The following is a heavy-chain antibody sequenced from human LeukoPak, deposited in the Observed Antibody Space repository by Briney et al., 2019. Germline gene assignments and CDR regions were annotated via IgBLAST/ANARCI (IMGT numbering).Heavy chain of an antibody. J-gene: IGHJ4*02. CDR3: ARRRYDASGFYPSRGRYFDY. CDR2: MYHSGST. CDR1: GGSISSNNW. V-gene: IGHV4-4*02. Sequence: PSGTLSLTCAVSGGSISSNNWWSWVRQPPGKGLEWIGEMYHSGSTNYNPSLKSRVTISVGKSRNQFSLKLSSVTAADTAVYYCARRRYDASGFYPSRGRYFDYWGQGTLVTVSS. D-gene: IGHD3-22*01.